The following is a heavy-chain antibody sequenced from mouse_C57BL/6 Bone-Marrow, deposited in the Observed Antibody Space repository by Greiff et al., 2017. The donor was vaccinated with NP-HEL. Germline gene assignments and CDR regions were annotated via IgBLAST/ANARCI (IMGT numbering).Heavy chain of an antibody. J-gene: IGHJ2*01. Sequence: EVKLVESGGGLVQPGGSLKLSCAASGFTFSDYYMYWVRQTPEKRLEWVAYISNGGGSTYYPDTVKGRFTISRDNAKNTLYLQRSRLKSEDTAMDYCARHYYGNFDYWGQGTTLTVSS. D-gene: IGHD1-1*01. CDR2: ISNGGGST. V-gene: IGHV5-12*01. CDR3: ARHYYGNFDY. CDR1: GFTFSDYY.